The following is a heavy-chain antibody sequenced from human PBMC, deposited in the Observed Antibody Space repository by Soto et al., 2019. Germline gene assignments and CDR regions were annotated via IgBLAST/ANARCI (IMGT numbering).Heavy chain of an antibody. CDR2: INHSGST. Sequence: SETLSLTCAVYGGSFSDSYWTWIRQSPEEGLEWIGEINHSGSTTYNPSLKSRVTISIDTSKNQFSLSLSSVTAADTAVYYCARPFEYSSSSNWNWFDPWGQGTLVTVPQ. CDR3: ARPFEYSSSSNWNWFDP. J-gene: IGHJ5*02. D-gene: IGHD6-6*01. V-gene: IGHV4-34*01. CDR1: GGSFSDSY.